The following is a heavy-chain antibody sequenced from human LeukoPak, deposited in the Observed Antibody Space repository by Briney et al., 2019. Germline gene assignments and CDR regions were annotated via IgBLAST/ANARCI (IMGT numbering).Heavy chain of an antibody. CDR2: IKQDGSVK. CDR3: ARDPSGSPVFDP. J-gene: IGHJ5*02. CDR1: GCTFSSYW. V-gene: IGHV3-7*01. Sequence: PWGSLRLSCAASGCTFSSYWMNWVRQAPGKGLEWVANIKQDGSVKNYVDSVKGRFTISRDNAKNSLFLQMNSLRAEDTAVYYCARDPSGSPVFDPWGQGTLVTVSS. D-gene: IGHD3-10*01.